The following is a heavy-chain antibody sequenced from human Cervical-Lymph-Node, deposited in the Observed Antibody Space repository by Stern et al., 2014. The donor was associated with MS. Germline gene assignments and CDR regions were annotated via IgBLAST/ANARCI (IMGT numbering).Heavy chain of an antibody. J-gene: IGHJ4*02. Sequence: EVQLVESGGGLVQHGGSRRLSGAASGFTFSNYSMNWVRQAPGKGLEWMSYISSSISPIYYAGSVKGRFTISRDNAKNSLYLQMNSLRDEDTAVYYCARDCRLRYFDWQNFDYWGQGTPVTVSS. V-gene: IGHV3-48*02. CDR1: GFTFSNYS. CDR2: ISSSISPI. D-gene: IGHD3-9*01. CDR3: ARDCRLRYFDWQNFDY.